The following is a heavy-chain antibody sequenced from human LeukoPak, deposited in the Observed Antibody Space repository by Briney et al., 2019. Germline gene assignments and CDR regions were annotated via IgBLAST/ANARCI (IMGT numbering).Heavy chain of an antibody. D-gene: IGHD1-26*01. Sequence: PGGSLRLSCAASGFTFSSYAMSWVRQAPGKGLEWVGFIRSKAYGATTEYAASLKDRFTTSRDDSKSIAYLQVNSLKTEDTAVYYCTRILLKWELPGSDAFDIWGEGTMVTVSS. V-gene: IGHV3-49*04. J-gene: IGHJ3*02. CDR2: IRSKAYGATT. CDR1: GFTFSSYA. CDR3: TRILLKWELPGSDAFDI.